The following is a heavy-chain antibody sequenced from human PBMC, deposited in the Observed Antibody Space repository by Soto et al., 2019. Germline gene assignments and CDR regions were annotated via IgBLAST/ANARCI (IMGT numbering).Heavy chain of an antibody. CDR1: GFTFYNYD. CDR2: MSGSGGST. Sequence: EVQLLESGGGLVQPGGSLRLSCAASGFTFYNYDMNWVRQAPGKGLEWVSGMSGSGGSTSYADSVNGRFTISKHNSKNTVYLQMSSLRAEETAVYYCAKGMYDYGDYFDSWGRGTLVTVSS. V-gene: IGHV3-23*01. D-gene: IGHD4-17*01. J-gene: IGHJ4*02. CDR3: AKGMYDYGDYFDS.